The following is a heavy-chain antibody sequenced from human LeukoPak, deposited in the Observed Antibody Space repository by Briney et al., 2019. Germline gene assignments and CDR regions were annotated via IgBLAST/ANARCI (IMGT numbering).Heavy chain of an antibody. J-gene: IGHJ4*02. Sequence: GRSLRLSCAASGFTFSSYGMHWVRQAPGKGLEWVAVISYDGSNKYYADSVKGRFTISRDNSKNTLYLQMNSLRAEDTAVYYCAKVGLGGSGAFDYWGQGTLVTVSS. D-gene: IGHD3-10*01. V-gene: IGHV3-30*18. CDR1: GFTFSSYG. CDR3: AKVGLGGSGAFDY. CDR2: ISYDGSNK.